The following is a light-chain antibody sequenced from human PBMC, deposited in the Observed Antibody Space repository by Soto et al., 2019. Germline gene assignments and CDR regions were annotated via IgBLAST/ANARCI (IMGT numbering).Light chain of an antibody. CDR1: SSDVGSYNL. V-gene: IGLV2-14*02. Sequence: QSALTQPASVSGSPGQSITISCTGTSSDVGSYNLVSWYQQHPGKAPKLMIYEVSKRPSGVSNRFSGSKSGNSASLSISALQPEDEAAYFCGSYTSATTWVFGGGTKLTVL. CDR3: GSYTSATTWV. J-gene: IGLJ3*02. CDR2: EVS.